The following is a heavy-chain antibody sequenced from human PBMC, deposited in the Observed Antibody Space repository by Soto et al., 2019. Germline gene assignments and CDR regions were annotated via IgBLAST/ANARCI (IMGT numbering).Heavy chain of an antibody. CDR3: ARSSIAARPPYYYYYGMDV. J-gene: IGHJ6*02. CDR2: IIPILGTA. D-gene: IGHD6-6*01. CDR1: GGTFSSYA. V-gene: IGHV1-69*12. Sequence: QVQLVQSGAEVKKPGSSVKVSCKASGGTFSSYAISWVRQAPGQGLEWMGGIIPILGTANYAQKFQGRVTITADESTSKAYMELSSLRSEDTAVYYCARSSIAARPPYYYYYGMDVWGQGTTVTVSS.